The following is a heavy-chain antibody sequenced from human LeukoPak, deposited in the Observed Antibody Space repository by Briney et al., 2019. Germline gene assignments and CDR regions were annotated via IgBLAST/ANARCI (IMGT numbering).Heavy chain of an antibody. CDR2: ISSSSSYI. J-gene: IGHJ3*02. V-gene: IGHV3-21*01. CDR3: ARVGTNDAFDI. CDR1: GFTFSSHW. D-gene: IGHD1-1*01. Sequence: GGSLRLSCAASGFTFSSHWMTWVRQAPGKGLEWVSSISSSSSYIYYTDSVKGRFTISRDNAKNSLYLQMNSLRAEDTAVYYCARVGTNDAFDIWGQGTMVTVSS.